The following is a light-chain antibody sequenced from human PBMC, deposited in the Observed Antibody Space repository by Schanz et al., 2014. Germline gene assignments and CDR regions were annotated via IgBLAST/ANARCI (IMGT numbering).Light chain of an antibody. CDR3: ATWDDSLSGLWV. V-gene: IGLV1-47*02. CDR2: SYN. CDR1: SSNIGSHS. J-gene: IGLJ3*02. Sequence: QSVLTQPPSASGTPGQRVTISCSGSSSNIGSHSVNWYQQLPGTAPKLLIYSYNQRPSGVPDRFSGSKSGTSASLAISGLRSEDEADYYCATWDDSLSGLWVFGGGTKLTVL.